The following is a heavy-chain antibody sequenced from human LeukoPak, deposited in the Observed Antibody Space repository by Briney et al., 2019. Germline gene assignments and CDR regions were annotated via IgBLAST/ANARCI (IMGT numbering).Heavy chain of an antibody. D-gene: IGHD4/OR15-4a*01. CDR1: GYTFTSYG. Sequence: ASVKVSCKASGYTFTSYGISWVRQAPGQGLEWMGWISAYNGNTNYAQKLPGRVTMTTDTSTSTAYMELRSLRSDDTAVYYCALTMMLNWFDPWGQGTLVTVSS. CDR3: ALTMMLNWFDP. CDR2: ISAYNGNT. V-gene: IGHV1-18*01. J-gene: IGHJ5*02.